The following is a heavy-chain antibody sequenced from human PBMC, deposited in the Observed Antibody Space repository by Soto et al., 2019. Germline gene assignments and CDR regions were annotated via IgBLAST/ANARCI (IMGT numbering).Heavy chain of an antibody. J-gene: IGHJ6*02. Sequence: QVQLVQSGAEVKKPGSSVKVSCKASGGTFSSYAISWVRQAPGQGLEWMGGIIPIFGTANYAQKFQGRVTITADESTSTXXMXLXTLRAEDTAVYYCARDTSTYYDSSGYYYPPYYGMDVWGQGTTVTVSS. CDR3: ARDTSTYYDSSGYYYPPYYGMDV. CDR1: GGTFSSYA. V-gene: IGHV1-69*12. D-gene: IGHD3-22*01. CDR2: IIPIFGTA.